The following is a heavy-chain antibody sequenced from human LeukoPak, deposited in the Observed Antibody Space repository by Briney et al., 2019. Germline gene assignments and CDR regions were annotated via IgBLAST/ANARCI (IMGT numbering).Heavy chain of an antibody. CDR2: IYTSGST. Sequence: SETLSLTCTVSGGSISSYYWSWIRQPAGKGLEWIGRIYTSGSTNYNPTLKSRVTMSVDTSKNQFSLKLSSVTAADTAVYYCARDFQKYCSSTSCGYYFDYWGQGTLVTVPS. CDR3: ARDFQKYCSSTSCGYYFDY. J-gene: IGHJ4*02. CDR1: GGSISSYY. D-gene: IGHD2-2*01. V-gene: IGHV4-4*07.